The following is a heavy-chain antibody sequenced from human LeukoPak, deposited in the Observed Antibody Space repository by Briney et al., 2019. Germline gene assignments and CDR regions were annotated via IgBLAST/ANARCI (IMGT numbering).Heavy chain of an antibody. Sequence: KPSETLSLTCTVSGGSISSYFWSWVRQSPGKGLEWIGFMHHSGSANSNPSLKSRVTISMDTSKNQFSLKMGSVTAADTAVYYCARDLWHIARYGHYMDVWGKGTTVT. CDR1: GGSISSYF. CDR3: ARDLWHIARYGHYMDV. D-gene: IGHD2-21*01. J-gene: IGHJ6*03. V-gene: IGHV4-59*01. CDR2: MHHSGSA.